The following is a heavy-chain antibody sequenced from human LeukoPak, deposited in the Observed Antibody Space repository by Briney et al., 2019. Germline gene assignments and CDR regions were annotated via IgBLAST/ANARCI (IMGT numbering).Heavy chain of an antibody. CDR2: ISGSGGST. V-gene: IGHV3-23*01. D-gene: IGHD3-22*01. Sequence: GALRLSCAASGFTFSSYAMSWVRQAPGKGLEGVSDISGSGGSTYYADSVKGRFTISRDNSKNTLYLQMNSLRAEGTAVYYCAKDQILTMIVVVQDAFDIWGQGTMVTVSS. CDR1: GFTFSSYA. J-gene: IGHJ3*02. CDR3: AKDQILTMIVVVQDAFDI.